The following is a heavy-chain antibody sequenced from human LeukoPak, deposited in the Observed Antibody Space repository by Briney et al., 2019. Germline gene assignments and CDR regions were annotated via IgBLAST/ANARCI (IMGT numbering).Heavy chain of an antibody. V-gene: IGHV1-2*02. CDR1: GYTFTDFY. CDR3: ARVNSSNSLGWFDP. Sequence: ASVKVSCKASGYTFTDFYFNWVRQAPGQGLEWMGWIKPNSGGTNYAQKFHGRVTMTRDTSISTAYMELSSLRSDDTAVYYCARVNSSNSLGWFDPWGQGTLVSVSS. D-gene: IGHD4-23*01. CDR2: IKPNSGGT. J-gene: IGHJ5*02.